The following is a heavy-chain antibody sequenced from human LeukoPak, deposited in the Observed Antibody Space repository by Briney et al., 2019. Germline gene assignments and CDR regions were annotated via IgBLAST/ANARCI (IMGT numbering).Heavy chain of an antibody. J-gene: IGHJ4*02. V-gene: IGHV3-9*01. CDR3: AKDIGSGWYGGFDS. CDR2: IGLNGGNI. CDR1: GISVDDYA. D-gene: IGHD6-19*01. Sequence: PGGSLRLSCAASGISVDDYAMFWVRQAPGKGLEWVAGIGLNGGNIGYVDSVKGRFTISRDNAKNSLYLQMNNLRAEDTALYYCAKDIGSGWYGGFDSWGQGTLVTVSS.